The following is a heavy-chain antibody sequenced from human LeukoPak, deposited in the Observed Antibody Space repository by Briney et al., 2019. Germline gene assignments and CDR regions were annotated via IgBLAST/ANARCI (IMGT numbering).Heavy chain of an antibody. CDR2: INHSGST. D-gene: IGHD3-3*01. CDR3: ARLGYYDFWSGYYRSSQGARNYYMDV. Sequence: SETLSLTCAVYGGSFSGYYWSWIRQPPGKGLELIGEINHSGSTNYNPSLKSRVTISVDTSKNQFSLKLSSVTAADTAVYYCARLGYYDFWSGYYRSSQGARNYYMDVWGKGTTVTVSS. CDR1: GGSFSGYY. V-gene: IGHV4-34*01. J-gene: IGHJ6*03.